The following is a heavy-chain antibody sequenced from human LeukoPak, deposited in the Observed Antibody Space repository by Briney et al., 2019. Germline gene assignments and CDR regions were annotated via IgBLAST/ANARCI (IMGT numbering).Heavy chain of an antibody. V-gene: IGHV1-24*01. CDR3: ATGNWRRWFGEPPFDY. Sequence: ASVKVSCKVSGYTLTELSMHWVRQAPGKGLEWMGGFDPEDSETIYAQKFQGRVTMTEDTSTDTAYMELSSLRSEDTAVYYCATGNWRRWFGEPPFDYWGQGTLVTVSS. D-gene: IGHD3-10*01. CDR1: GYTLTELS. CDR2: FDPEDSET. J-gene: IGHJ4*02.